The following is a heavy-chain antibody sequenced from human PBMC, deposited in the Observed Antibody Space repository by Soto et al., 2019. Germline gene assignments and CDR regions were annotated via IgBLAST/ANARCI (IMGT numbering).Heavy chain of an antibody. CDR2: ISSSGSTI. CDR1: AFTFSDYY. Sequence: QVQLVESGGTLVKPGGSLRLSCAASAFTFSDYYMSWIRQAPGKGLEWVSYISSSGSTIYYADSVKGRFTISRDNAKKSLFLEMNSLRSEDTAVYYCARSAFFVVVVSYFYMDVWGRGTTVTVSS. D-gene: IGHD3-3*01. J-gene: IGHJ6*03. V-gene: IGHV3-11*01. CDR3: ARSAFFVVVVSYFYMDV.